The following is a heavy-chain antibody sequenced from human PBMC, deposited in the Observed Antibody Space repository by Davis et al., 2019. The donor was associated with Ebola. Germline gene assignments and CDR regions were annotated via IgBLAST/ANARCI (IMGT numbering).Heavy chain of an antibody. CDR3: TIGGTTGGFDY. J-gene: IGHJ4*02. Sequence: AASVTVSCKVSGYTLTELSMHWVRQAPGKGLEWMGSFDPEDGEAIYAQKFHGRVTMTEDTSTDTAYMELRGLRSEDMAVYYCTIGGTTGGFDYWGQGTLVTVSS. V-gene: IGHV1-24*01. CDR1: GYTLTELS. D-gene: IGHD1-14*01. CDR2: FDPEDGEA.